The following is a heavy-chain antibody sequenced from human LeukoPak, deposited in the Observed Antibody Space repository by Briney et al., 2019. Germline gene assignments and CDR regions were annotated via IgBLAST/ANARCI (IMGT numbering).Heavy chain of an antibody. CDR3: ARADSSSSPVDY. D-gene: IGHD6-6*01. V-gene: IGHV1-18*01. J-gene: IGHJ4*02. Sequence: ASVKVSCKASGYSFPSYGISWVRQAPGQGLEWMGWISAYNGNTNYAQKLQGRVTMTTDTSTSTAYMELRSLRSDDTAVYYCARADSSSSPVDYWGQGTLVTVSS. CDR2: ISAYNGNT. CDR1: GYSFPSYG.